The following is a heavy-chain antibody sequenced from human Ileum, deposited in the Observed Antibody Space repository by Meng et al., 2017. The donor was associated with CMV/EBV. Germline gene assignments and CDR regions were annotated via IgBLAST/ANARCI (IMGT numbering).Heavy chain of an antibody. Sequence: GGSLRLSCTASGFNFGDYAMSWVRQAPGKGLEWVGFVRRQAFGATTDYAASVKGRFTISRDDSKTIAYLQMNSLKTEDTAVYYCARHFTYSGIDYWGQGTLVTVSS. CDR2: VRRQAFGATT. J-gene: IGHJ4*02. CDR3: ARHFTYSGIDY. CDR1: GFNFGDYA. D-gene: IGHD1-26*01. V-gene: IGHV3-49*04.